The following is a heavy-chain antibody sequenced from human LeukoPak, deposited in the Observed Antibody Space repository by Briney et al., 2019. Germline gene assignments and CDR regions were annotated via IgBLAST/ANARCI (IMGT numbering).Heavy chain of an antibody. V-gene: IGHV3-23*01. CDR2: ISGSGGST. D-gene: IGHD3-9*01. J-gene: IGHJ3*02. CDR1: GVAFSSYA. CDR3: AKDTYYDILTGADAFDI. Sequence: GGSLRLSCAASGVAFSSYAMSWVRQAPGKGLEWVSDISGSGGSTYYADSVKGRFSISRDNSKNTLYLQMNSLRAEDTAIYYCAKDTYYDILTGADAFDIWGQGTMVTVSS.